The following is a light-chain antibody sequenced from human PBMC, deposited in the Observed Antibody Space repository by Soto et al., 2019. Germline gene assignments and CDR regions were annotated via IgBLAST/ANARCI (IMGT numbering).Light chain of an antibody. CDR1: QSISCW. Sequence: DSQMTPSPSTLSASVGDRVTITCRASQSISCWLAWYQQKLGRAPRLLIYDASSLESGVPSRFSGSGYGTEFTLTISSLQPDHFAPYYRQPYNIYSSLTFGGGTKVDI. V-gene: IGKV1-5*01. J-gene: IGKJ4*01. CDR3: QPYNIYSSLT. CDR2: DAS.